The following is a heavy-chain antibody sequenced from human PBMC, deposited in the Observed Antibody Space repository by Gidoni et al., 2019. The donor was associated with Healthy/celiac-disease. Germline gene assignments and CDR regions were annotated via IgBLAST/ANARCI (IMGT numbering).Heavy chain of an antibody. V-gene: IGHV1-69*06. CDR3: AVVSNEYADDAFDI. CDR2: IIPIFCTA. CDR1: GGTFSSYA. Sequence: QVQLVQSGAEVKKPGSSVKVSCKASGGTFSSYAISWVRQAPGQGLEWMGGIIPIFCTANYAQKFQGRVTITADKSTSTAYMELSSLRSEDTAVYYCAVVSNEYADDAFDIWGQGTMVTVSS. J-gene: IGHJ3*02. D-gene: IGHD2-2*01.